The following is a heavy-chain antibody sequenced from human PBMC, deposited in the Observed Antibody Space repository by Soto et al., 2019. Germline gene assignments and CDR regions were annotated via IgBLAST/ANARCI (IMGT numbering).Heavy chain of an antibody. Sequence: SETLSLTCTVSGGSISSSSYYWGWIRQPPGKGLEWIGSIHYSGSTYYNPSLKSRVTISVDTSKNQFSLKLSSVTAAETAVYYCARLSTTWIQLWSSGQGTLVTVSS. J-gene: IGHJ5*02. V-gene: IGHV4-39*01. CDR2: IHYSGST. CDR3: ARLSTTWIQLWS. D-gene: IGHD5-18*01. CDR1: GGSISSSSYY.